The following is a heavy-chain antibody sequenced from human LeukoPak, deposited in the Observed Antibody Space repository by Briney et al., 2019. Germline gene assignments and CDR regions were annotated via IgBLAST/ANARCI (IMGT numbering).Heavy chain of an antibody. D-gene: IGHD5/OR15-5a*01. J-gene: IGHJ3*02. V-gene: IGHV3-7*01. CDR1: GFTFTRYW. CDR3: ARVDGRGSTNDAFYI. Sequence: PGGSLRLSCAASGFTFTRYWMSWVRQAPGRGLEWVANINQDGRDTYYVESVRGRYTVSRDNAKNTLYLQMDRLRARDTAVYYFARVDGRGSTNDAFYIWGEGTTATVSS. CDR2: INQDGRDT.